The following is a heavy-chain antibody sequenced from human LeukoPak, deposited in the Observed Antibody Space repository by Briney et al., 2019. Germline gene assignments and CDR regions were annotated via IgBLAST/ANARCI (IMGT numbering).Heavy chain of an antibody. CDR1: GFTFSSYA. CDR2: IGGSGGST. J-gene: IGHJ4*01. Sequence: GGSLRLSCAASGFTFSSYAMNWVRQAPGQGLEWVSTIGGSGGSTYYADSVKGRFTISRDNSRNTVDLQMNSLRAEETAVYFCAKSGDSSSWYFDYWGQGTWSPSPQ. D-gene: IGHD6-13*01. V-gene: IGHV3-23*01. CDR3: AKSGDSSSWYFDY.